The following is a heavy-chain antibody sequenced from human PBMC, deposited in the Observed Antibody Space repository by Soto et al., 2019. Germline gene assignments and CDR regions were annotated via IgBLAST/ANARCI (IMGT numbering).Heavy chain of an antibody. CDR3: ARDRGGIEDY. CDR2: ISSSSSTI. Sequence: EVQLVESGGGLVQPGGSLRLSCAASGFTFSSYSMNWVRQAPGKGLEWVSYISSSSSTIYYADSVKGRFTISRDNAKNSLYVQMNSLRAEDTAVYYCARDRGGIEDYWGQGTLVTVSS. D-gene: IGHD1-26*01. V-gene: IGHV3-48*01. CDR1: GFTFSSYS. J-gene: IGHJ4*02.